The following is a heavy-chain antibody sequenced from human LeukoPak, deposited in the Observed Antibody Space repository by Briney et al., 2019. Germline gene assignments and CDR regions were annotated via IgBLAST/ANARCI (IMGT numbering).Heavy chain of an antibody. Sequence: GGSLRLSCEVSGFSISKNYMTWLRQAPGKGLEWVARIKEDGSEKYYVDSVKGRFTISRDNAKNSLYLQMNSLTAEDTAVHYCVRAHHPGGWFDPWGQGTLVTVSS. J-gene: IGHJ5*02. CDR1: GFSISKNY. CDR2: IKEDGSEK. V-gene: IGHV3-7*04. CDR3: VRAHHPGGWFDP. D-gene: IGHD3-10*01.